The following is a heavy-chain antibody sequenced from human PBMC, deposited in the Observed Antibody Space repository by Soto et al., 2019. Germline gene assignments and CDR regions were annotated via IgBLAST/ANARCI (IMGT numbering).Heavy chain of an antibody. CDR3: AKGGAIVAAGTRVYLYNAMDV. Sequence: QVQLVQSGAEVKNPGSSVKVSCKASGDTFRSYVVSWVRQAPGQGLEWMGGFIPLFDAAKYAQKFQGRVAISADGSTNTAYMELRGLTSDDTAEYYCAKGGAIVAAGTRVYLYNAMDVWGQGTTVTVSS. V-gene: IGHV1-69*01. J-gene: IGHJ6*02. D-gene: IGHD1-26*01. CDR1: GDTFRSYV. CDR2: FIPLFDAA.